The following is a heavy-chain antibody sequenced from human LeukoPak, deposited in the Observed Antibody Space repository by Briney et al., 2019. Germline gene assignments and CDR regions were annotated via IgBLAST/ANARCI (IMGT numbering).Heavy chain of an antibody. Sequence: GGSLRLSCAASGFTFSSYSMNWVRQAPGKGLEWVSSISSSSYIYYADSVKGQFTISRDNAKNSLYLQMNSLRAEDTAVYYCARVRAAAATGAFDIWGQGTMVTVSS. D-gene: IGHD6-13*01. V-gene: IGHV3-21*01. CDR2: ISSSSYI. CDR1: GFTFSSYS. CDR3: ARVRAAAATGAFDI. J-gene: IGHJ3*02.